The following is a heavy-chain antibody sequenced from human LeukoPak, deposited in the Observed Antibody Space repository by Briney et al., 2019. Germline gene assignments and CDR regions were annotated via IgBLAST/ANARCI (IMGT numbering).Heavy chain of an antibody. CDR1: GYTFTSYW. J-gene: IGHJ5*02. Sequence: GESLKISCKGSGYTFTSYWIGWVRQMLGKGLEWMGIIYPGDSVTKYSPSFQGQVTISADKSISTAYLQWSSLQASDTAMYYCARGGSYRNWFDPWGQGTLVTVSS. CDR2: IYPGDSVT. D-gene: IGHD3-16*02. CDR3: ARGGSYRNWFDP. V-gene: IGHV5-51*01.